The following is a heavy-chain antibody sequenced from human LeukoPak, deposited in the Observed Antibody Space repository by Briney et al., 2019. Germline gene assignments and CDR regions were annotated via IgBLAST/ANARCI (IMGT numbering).Heavy chain of an antibody. CDR1: GDSTSSSSYY. CDR2: MYYTGST. Sequence: SETLSLTCTVSGDSTSSSSYYWGWVRQPPWKGLEWIASMYYTGSTYYNPSLKSRIAMSADTSKNQFSLMLNSVTAADTAVYYCAASFGVVARFAYWGQGTLVTVSS. V-gene: IGHV4-39*01. J-gene: IGHJ4*02. CDR3: AASFGVVARFAY. D-gene: IGHD3-3*01.